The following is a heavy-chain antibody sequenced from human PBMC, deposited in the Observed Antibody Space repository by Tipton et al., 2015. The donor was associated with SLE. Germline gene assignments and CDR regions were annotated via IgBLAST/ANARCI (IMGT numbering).Heavy chain of an antibody. V-gene: IGHV3-66*01. CDR2: IYSGGST. CDR1: GFTVSSNY. Sequence: SLRLSCAASGFTVSSNYMSWVRQAPGKGLEWVSVIYSGGSTYYADSVKGRFTISRDNSKNTLYLQMNSRRAEDTAVYYCARGLDYDSSGYYRGHYFDYGGQGPLVTVSS. J-gene: IGHJ4*02. D-gene: IGHD3-22*01. CDR3: ARGLDYDSSGYYRGHYFDY.